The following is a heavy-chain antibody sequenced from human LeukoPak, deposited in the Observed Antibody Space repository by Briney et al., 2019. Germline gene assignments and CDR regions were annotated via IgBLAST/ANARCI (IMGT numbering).Heavy chain of an antibody. CDR3: AKTGYCSGGNCYSGGIAY. D-gene: IGHD2-15*01. Sequence: GSLRLSCAASGFTFSSYGMHWVRQAPGKGLEWVAIISHDGSNKYYADSVKGRFTISRDNSKNTLSLQMNSLRAEDTALYYCAKTGYCSGGNCYSGGIAYWGQGALVTVSS. V-gene: IGHV3-30*18. J-gene: IGHJ4*02. CDR2: ISHDGSNK. CDR1: GFTFSSYG.